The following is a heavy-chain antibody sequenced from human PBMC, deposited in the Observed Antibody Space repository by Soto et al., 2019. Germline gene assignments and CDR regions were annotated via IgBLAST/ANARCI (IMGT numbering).Heavy chain of an antibody. Sequence: GGSLRLSCAASGFTFSSYSMNWVRQAPGKGLEWVSSISSSSSYIYYADPVKGRFTISRDNAKNSLYLQMNSLRAEDTAVYYCARTYSSGWYNWFDPWGQGTLVTVSS. CDR1: GFTFSSYS. D-gene: IGHD6-19*01. CDR3: ARTYSSGWYNWFDP. J-gene: IGHJ5*02. V-gene: IGHV3-21*01. CDR2: ISSSSSYI.